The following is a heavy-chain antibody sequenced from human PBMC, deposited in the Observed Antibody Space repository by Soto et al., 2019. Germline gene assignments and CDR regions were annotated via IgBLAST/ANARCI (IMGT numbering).Heavy chain of an antibody. CDR3: ARELQKLVNGGWFDP. J-gene: IGHJ5*02. D-gene: IGHD6-13*01. CDR2: IWYDGSNK. V-gene: IGHV3-33*01. Sequence: QVQLVESGGGVVQPGRSLRLSCAASGCTFSSYGMHWVRQAPGKGLEWVAVIWYDGSNKYYADSVKGRLTSSRDNSKNRLYLQMNSLRAEDTAVYYCARELQKLVNGGWFDPWGQGTLVTVSS. CDR1: GCTFSSYG.